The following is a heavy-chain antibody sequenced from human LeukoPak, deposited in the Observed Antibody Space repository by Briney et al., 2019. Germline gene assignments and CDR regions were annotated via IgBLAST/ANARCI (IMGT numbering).Heavy chain of an antibody. J-gene: IGHJ6*03. CDR1: GYSSTSFW. V-gene: IGHV5-51*01. CDR2: IHPGDSDT. CDR3: ARQSGYSGYEGYYFYMWV. Sequence: SVKCYCQGSGYSSTSFWIGWARHMPRKGLGWMGIIHPGDSDTRYSPSFQGKVTISADKSISTAYLQWSSLKASDTAMYYCARQSGYSGYEGYYFYMWVWGKGVTVTVSS. D-gene: IGHD5-12*01.